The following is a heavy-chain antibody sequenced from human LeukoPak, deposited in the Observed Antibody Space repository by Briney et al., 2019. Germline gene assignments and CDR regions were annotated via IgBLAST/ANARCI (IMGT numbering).Heavy chain of an antibody. J-gene: IGHJ2*01. V-gene: IGHV5-51*01. D-gene: IGHD6-13*01. CDR2: VHAGDSDA. CDR1: GFTFTNYW. CDR3: ARFGYSTSLDFYLDV. Sequence: GSLKISCQASGFTFTNYWIAWVRQMPGKGLEWMGIVHAGDSDARYSPSFQDQVTMSADKSISTAYLQWNSLRASDSAMYFCARFGYSTSLDFYLDVWGRGTLVAVSS.